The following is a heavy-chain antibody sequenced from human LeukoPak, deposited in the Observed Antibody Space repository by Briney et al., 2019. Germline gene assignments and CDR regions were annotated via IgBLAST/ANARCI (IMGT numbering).Heavy chain of an antibody. D-gene: IGHD3/OR15-3a*01. J-gene: IGHJ4*02. CDR2: IYTSGST. CDR3: ARVGPATLKPYYFDY. V-gene: IGHV4-4*07. CDR1: GGSISSYY. Sequence: PSETLSLTCTVSGGSISSYYWSWIRQPAGKGLEWIGRIYTSGSTNYNPSLKSRVTMSVDASKNQSSLKLSSVTAADTAVYYCARVGPATLKPYYFDYWGQGTLVTVSS.